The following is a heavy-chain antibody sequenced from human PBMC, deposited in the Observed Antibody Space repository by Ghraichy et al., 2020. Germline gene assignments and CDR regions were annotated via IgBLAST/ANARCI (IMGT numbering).Heavy chain of an antibody. V-gene: IGHV3-7*05. Sequence: GGFLRLSCAASGFTFSNYWMHWVRQAPGKGLQWVATIKGDASEKFYVDSVKDRFTISRDNAKNSVFLQMASLRDNDTALYFCAKARGWTIDSWGQGTLVTVSS. CDR2: IKGDASEK. J-gene: IGHJ4*02. D-gene: IGHD3/OR15-3a*01. CDR1: GFTFSNYW. CDR3: AKARGWTIDS.